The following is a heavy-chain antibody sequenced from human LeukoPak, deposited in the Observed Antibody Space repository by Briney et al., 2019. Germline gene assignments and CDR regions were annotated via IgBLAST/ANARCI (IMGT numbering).Heavy chain of an antibody. J-gene: IGHJ4*02. V-gene: IGHV3-7*04. CDR3: ARYPYDSSWGLCYFDY. D-gene: IGHD3-22*01. Sequence: PGGSLRLSCAASGFTFSSYWMSWVRQAPGKGLEWVANIKQDGSDKYYVDSVKGRFTISRDNAKNSLYLQMNSLRAEDTAVYYCARYPYDSSWGLCYFDYWGQGNLVTVSS. CDR1: GFTFSSYW. CDR2: IKQDGSDK.